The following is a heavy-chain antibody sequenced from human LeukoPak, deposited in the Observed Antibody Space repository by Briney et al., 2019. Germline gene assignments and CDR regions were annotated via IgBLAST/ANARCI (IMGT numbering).Heavy chain of an antibody. CDR2: IYYSGST. J-gene: IGHJ4*02. Sequence: SETLSLTCTVSGGSISSGSYYWGWIRQPPGKGLEWIGSIYYSGSTYHNPSLKSRITVSLDTSKNQFSLKLSSVTAADTAVYYCARDKTFEVVNFFDYWGQGTLVTVSS. CDR3: ARDKTFEVVNFFDY. CDR1: GGSISSGSYY. V-gene: IGHV4-39*07. D-gene: IGHD3-3*01.